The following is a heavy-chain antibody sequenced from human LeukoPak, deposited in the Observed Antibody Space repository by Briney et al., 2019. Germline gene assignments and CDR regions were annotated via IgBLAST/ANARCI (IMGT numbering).Heavy chain of an antibody. D-gene: IGHD2-15*01. J-gene: IGHJ3*02. CDR1: GYSFTSYW. V-gene: IGHV5-51*01. CDR3: ASLYCSGGSCYPTDAFDI. Sequence: GESLKISCKGSGYSFTSYWIGWVRQMPGKGLGWMGIIYPGDSDTRYSPSFQGQVTISADKSISTAYLQWSSLKASDAAMYYCASLYCSGGSCYPTDAFDIWGQGTMVTVSS. CDR2: IYPGDSDT.